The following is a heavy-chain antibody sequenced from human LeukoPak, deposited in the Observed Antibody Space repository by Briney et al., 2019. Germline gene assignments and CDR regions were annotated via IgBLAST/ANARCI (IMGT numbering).Heavy chain of an antibody. J-gene: IGHJ4*02. CDR3: ATDRGYSYGYGY. CDR1: GYTLTELS. CDR2: FDPEDGET. D-gene: IGHD5-18*01. Sequence: ASVKVSCKVSGYTLTELSMHWVRQAPGKGLEWMGGFDPEDGETIYAQKFQGRVTMTEDTSTDTAYMELSSLRSEDTAVYCCATDRGYSYGYGYWGQGTLVTVSS. V-gene: IGHV1-24*01.